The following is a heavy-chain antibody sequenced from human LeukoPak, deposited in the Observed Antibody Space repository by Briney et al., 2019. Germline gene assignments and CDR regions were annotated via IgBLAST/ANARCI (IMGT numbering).Heavy chain of an antibody. CDR2: ISGSGSTI. J-gene: IGHJ6*03. Sequence: GGTLRLSCAASGFTFSSYGMSWVRQAPGKGLEWVSAISGSGSTIYYADSVKGRFTISRDNAKNSLYLQMNSLRAEDTAVYYCARALTTVTPLYYYYYYMDVWGKGTTVTVSS. D-gene: IGHD4-17*01. V-gene: IGHV3-48*04. CDR1: GFTFSSYG. CDR3: ARALTTVTPLYYYYYYMDV.